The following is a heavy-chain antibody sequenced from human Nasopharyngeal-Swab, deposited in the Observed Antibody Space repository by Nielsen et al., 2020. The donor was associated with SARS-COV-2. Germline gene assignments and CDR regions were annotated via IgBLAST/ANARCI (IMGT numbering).Heavy chain of an antibody. CDR2: MNPNSGNT. D-gene: IGHD5-18*01. Sequence: WVRQAPGQGHEWMGWMNPNSGNTGYAQKFQGRVTMTRNTSISTAYMELSSLRSEDTAVYYCARALTVDTAMVIYYYYYYGMDVWGQGTTVTVSS. CDR3: ARALTVDTAMVIYYYYYYGMDV. J-gene: IGHJ6*02. V-gene: IGHV1-8*01.